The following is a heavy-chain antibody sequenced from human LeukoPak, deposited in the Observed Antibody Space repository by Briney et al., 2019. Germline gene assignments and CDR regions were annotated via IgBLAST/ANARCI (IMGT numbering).Heavy chain of an antibody. J-gene: IGHJ4*02. V-gene: IGHV4-31*03. CDR1: GGSISSGGYY. Sequence: SETLSLTCTVSGGSISSGGYYWSWIRQHPGKGLEWIGYIYYSGSTYYNPSLKSRVTISVYTSKNQFSLKLSSVTAADTAVYYCARGPYCSSTSCYYPYWGQGTLVTVSS. CDR2: IYYSGST. CDR3: ARGPYCSSTSCYYPY. D-gene: IGHD2-2*01.